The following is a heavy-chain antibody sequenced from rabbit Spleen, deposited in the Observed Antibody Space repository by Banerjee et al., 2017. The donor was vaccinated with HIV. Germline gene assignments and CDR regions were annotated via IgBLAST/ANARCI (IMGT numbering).Heavy chain of an antibody. CDR3: ARDTGSSFSSYGMDL. CDR2: IDAGSTGFT. D-gene: IGHD8-1*01. V-gene: IGHV1S40*01. Sequence: QQLVESGGGQVKPGTSPTLTCTGSGFSFSGSYYMCWVRQAPGKGLTWIACIDAGSTGFTYFATWAKGRFTISKTSSTTVTLQMTSLTAADTATYFCARDTGSSFSSYGMDLWGQGTLVTVS. CDR1: GFSFSGSYY. J-gene: IGHJ6*01.